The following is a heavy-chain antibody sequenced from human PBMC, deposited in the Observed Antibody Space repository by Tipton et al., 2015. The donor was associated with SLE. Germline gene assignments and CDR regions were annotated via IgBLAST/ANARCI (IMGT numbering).Heavy chain of an antibody. CDR3: ARDSPGGGGFD. V-gene: IGHV4-59*01. J-gene: IGHJ4*02. D-gene: IGHD2-15*01. CDR1: GGSFSGYY. Sequence: TLSLTCAVYGGSFSGYYWSWIRQPPGKGLEWIGYIYYSGITNYNPSLKSRVTISVDTSKNQFSLKLSSVTAADTAVYYCARDSPGGGGFDWGQGTLVTVSS. CDR2: IYYSGIT.